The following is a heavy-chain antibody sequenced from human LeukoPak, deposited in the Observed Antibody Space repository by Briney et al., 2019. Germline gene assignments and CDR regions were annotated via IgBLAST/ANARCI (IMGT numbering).Heavy chain of an antibody. CDR2: IYYSGST. V-gene: IGHV4-59*08. Sequence: SETLSLTCTVSGGSISSYYWSWIRQPPGKGLEWIGYIYYSGSTNYNPSLKSRVTISVDTSKNQFSLKLSSVTAADTAVYYCARPRSTISLDAFDIWGQGTMVTVSS. CDR1: GGSISSYY. D-gene: IGHD3-9*01. CDR3: ARPRSTISLDAFDI. J-gene: IGHJ3*02.